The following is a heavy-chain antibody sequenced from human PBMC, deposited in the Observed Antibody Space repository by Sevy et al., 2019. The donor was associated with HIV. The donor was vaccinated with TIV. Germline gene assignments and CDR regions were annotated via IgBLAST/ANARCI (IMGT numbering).Heavy chain of an antibody. V-gene: IGHV1-18*01. Sequence: ASVKVSCKISGYTFTTYHITWVRQAPGQGPGCMGRISPHNGDTNYAPKFQGRVTMITDKSTSTAYMELRSLRSDDTTVYYCARAHCSGGRCYSLAYWGQGTLVTVSS. CDR3: ARAHCSGGRCYSLAY. J-gene: IGHJ4*02. CDR1: GYTFTTYH. CDR2: ISPHNGDT. D-gene: IGHD2-15*01.